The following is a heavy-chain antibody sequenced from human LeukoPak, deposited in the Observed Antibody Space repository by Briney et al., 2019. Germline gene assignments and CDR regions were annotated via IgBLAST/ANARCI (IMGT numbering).Heavy chain of an antibody. J-gene: IGHJ4*02. D-gene: IGHD5-18*01. CDR1: GGSISSHY. CDR2: LFDSVNT. V-gene: IGHV4-59*11. CDR3: ATIKRGSIFGYFDF. Sequence: PSETLSLTCTVSGGSISSHYWSWIRQPPGKGLEWIAYLFDSVNTKDNPSLQSRLTLSADTSKNQFSLRLSSVTAADTAVYYCATIKRGSIFGYFDFWGQEIKVTVSS.